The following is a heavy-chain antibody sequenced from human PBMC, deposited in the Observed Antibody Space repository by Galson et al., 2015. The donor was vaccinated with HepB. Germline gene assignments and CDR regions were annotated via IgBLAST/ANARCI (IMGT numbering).Heavy chain of an antibody. CDR2: INGDDSNT. D-gene: IGHD3-10*01. Sequence: QSGAEVKKPGESLKISCKGLGYRFNDYWIGWVRQMPGKGLEWMGIINGDDSNTRYSPSFEGQVTISADKSTSTAFLQWSSLKASDTAMYYCARRLSGSYYNGFDYWGHGTLVTVSS. J-gene: IGHJ4*01. CDR3: ARRLSGSYYNGFDY. CDR1: GYRFNDYW. V-gene: IGHV5-51*01.